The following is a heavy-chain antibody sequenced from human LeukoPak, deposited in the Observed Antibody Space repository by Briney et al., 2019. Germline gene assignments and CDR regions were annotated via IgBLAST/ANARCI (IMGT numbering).Heavy chain of an antibody. D-gene: IGHD6-6*01. CDR2: ISAYNGNT. V-gene: IGHV1-18*01. J-gene: IGHJ4*02. CDR3: ARDRSIAARPDYDY. Sequence: GASVKVSCKASGYTFTSYGISWVRQAPGQGLEWMGWISAYNGNTNYAQKLQGRVTMTTDTSTSTAYMELRSLRSDDTAVYYCARDRSIAARPDYDYWGQGTLVTVSS. CDR1: GYTFTSYG.